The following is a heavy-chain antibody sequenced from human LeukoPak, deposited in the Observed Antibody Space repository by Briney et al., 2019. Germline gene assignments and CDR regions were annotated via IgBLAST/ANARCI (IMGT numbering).Heavy chain of an antibody. Sequence: ASVKVSCKASGYTFTGYYMHWVRQAPGQGLEWMGWINPNSGGTNYAQKFQGRVTVTRDTSISTAHMELSRLRSDDTAVYYCARDPPGSIAARRIFDCWGQGTLVTVSS. D-gene: IGHD6-6*01. CDR2: INPNSGGT. J-gene: IGHJ4*02. CDR3: ARDPPGSIAARRIFDC. CDR1: GYTFTGYY. V-gene: IGHV1-2*02.